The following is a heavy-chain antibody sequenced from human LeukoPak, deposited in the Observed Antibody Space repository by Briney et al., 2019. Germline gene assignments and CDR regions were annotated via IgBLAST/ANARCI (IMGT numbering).Heavy chain of an antibody. Sequence: ASVKVSYKASGYTFTSYDINWVRQATGQGLEWMGWMNPNSGNTGYAQEFQGRVTITADKSTSTAYMELSSLRSEDTAVYYCARGLCSSTSCYLSWFDPWGQGTLVTVSS. CDR2: MNPNSGNT. V-gene: IGHV1-8*01. J-gene: IGHJ5*02. CDR1: GYTFTSYD. D-gene: IGHD2-2*01. CDR3: ARGLCSSTSCYLSWFDP.